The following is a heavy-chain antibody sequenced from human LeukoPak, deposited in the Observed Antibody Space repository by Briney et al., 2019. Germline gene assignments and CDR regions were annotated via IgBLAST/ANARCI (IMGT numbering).Heavy chain of an antibody. CDR1: GGTLSNYG. CDR3: AREPFAGFGERGNWFDP. J-gene: IGHJ5*02. V-gene: IGHV1-69*04. CDR2: IVPIINIT. D-gene: IGHD3-10*01. Sequence: GASVKVSCKASGGTLSNYGISWVRQAPGQGLESMGRIVPIINITHYAQKFQGRVTITADKSTSTAYMELSSLTSEDTAVYYCAREPFAGFGERGNWFDPWGQGTLVTVSS.